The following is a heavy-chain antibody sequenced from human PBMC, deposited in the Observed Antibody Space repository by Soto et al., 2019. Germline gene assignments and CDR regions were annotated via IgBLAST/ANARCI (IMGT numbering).Heavy chain of an antibody. D-gene: IGHD2-15*01. V-gene: IGHV3-23*04. CDR2: ISGSGDNT. CDR3: TKAGYCSGGSCHVAFDI. Sequence: EVQLVESGGGLVRPGGSLRLSCADSGFPFSNYAMSWVRQAPGKGLEWVSSISGSGDNTYYADSVKGRFTISRDNSKNTLYLQMNSLRAEDTAVYYCTKAGYCSGGSCHVAFDIWGQGTMVTVSS. J-gene: IGHJ3*02. CDR1: GFPFSNYA.